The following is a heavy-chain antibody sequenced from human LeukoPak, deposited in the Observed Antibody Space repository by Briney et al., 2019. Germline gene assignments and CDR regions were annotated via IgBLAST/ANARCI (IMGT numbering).Heavy chain of an antibody. J-gene: IGHJ6*03. CDR2: IYTSGST. CDR3: ARSKNEGIMVRGVIIYYYYMDV. CDR1: GGSISSYY. Sequence: SETLSLTCTVSGGSISSYYWSWIRQPAGKGLEWIGRIYTSGSTNYNPSLKSRVTMSVDTSKNQFSLKLSSVTAADTAVYYCARSKNEGIMVRGVIIYYYYMDVWGKGTTVTISS. D-gene: IGHD3-10*01. V-gene: IGHV4-4*07.